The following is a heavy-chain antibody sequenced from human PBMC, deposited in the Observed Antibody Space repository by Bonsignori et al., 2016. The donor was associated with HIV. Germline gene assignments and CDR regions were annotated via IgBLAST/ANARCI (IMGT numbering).Heavy chain of an antibody. V-gene: IGHV3-23*01. D-gene: IGHD6-13*01. Sequence: WIRHAPGKGLEWVSAISGSGGSTYYADSVKGRFTISRDNSKNTLYLQMNSLRAEDTAVYYCAKGSAAGTDLYYYYYMDVWGKGTTVTVSS. CDR2: ISGSGGST. CDR3: AKGSAAGTDLYYYYYMDV. J-gene: IGHJ6*03.